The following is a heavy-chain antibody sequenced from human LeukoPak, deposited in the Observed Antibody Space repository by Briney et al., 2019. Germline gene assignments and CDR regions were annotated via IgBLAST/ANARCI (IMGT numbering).Heavy chain of an antibody. CDR3: AKDLVATPGDY. V-gene: IGHV3-30-3*01. D-gene: IGHD5-12*01. J-gene: IGHJ4*02. CDR2: ISYDGSNK. Sequence: GGSLRLSVAAPGFTFGTFPSHGFPQPPGKGRGGVAVISYDGSNKYYADSVKGRFTISRDNSKNTLYLQMNSLRAEDTAVYYCAKDLVATPGDYWGQGTLVTVSS. CDR1: GFTFGTFP.